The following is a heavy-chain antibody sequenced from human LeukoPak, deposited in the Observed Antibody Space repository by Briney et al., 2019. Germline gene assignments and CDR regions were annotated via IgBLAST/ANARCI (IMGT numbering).Heavy chain of an antibody. CDR1: GGTFSSYA. CDR3: ARGSCSSTSCYHNWFDP. D-gene: IGHD2-2*01. Sequence: GASVKVSCKASGGTFSSYAISWVRQAPGQGLEWMGGIIPIFGTANYAQKFQGRVTITADESTSTAYMELSSLRSEDTAVYYCARGSCSSTSCYHNWFDPWGQGTLVTVSS. CDR2: IIPIFGTA. V-gene: IGHV1-69*13. J-gene: IGHJ5*02.